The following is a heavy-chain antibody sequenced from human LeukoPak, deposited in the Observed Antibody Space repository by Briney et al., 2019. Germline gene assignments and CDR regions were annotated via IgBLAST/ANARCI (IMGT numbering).Heavy chain of an antibody. D-gene: IGHD3-3*01. Sequence: SETLSLTCAVYGESFDGYYWTWIRQPPGKGLEWIGDINHVGVTNSNPSLKSRVAISVDTSKNQFSLKLSSVTAADTALYYRARKGLRPLEWLSEYYFDYWGQGALVTVSS. J-gene: IGHJ4*02. CDR1: GESFDGYY. V-gene: IGHV4-34*01. CDR2: INHVGVT. CDR3: ARKGLRPLEWLSEYYFDY.